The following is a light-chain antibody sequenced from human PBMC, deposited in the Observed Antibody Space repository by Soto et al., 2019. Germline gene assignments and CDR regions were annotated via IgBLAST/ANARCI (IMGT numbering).Light chain of an antibody. J-gene: IGLJ2*01. CDR3: AAWDDSLSGVV. V-gene: IGLV1-47*01. CDR2: RNN. Sequence: QSVLTQPPSASGTPGQMVTISCSGSYSNIGRSYVFWYKQVPGTAPRLLIYRNNHRPSGVPERFAGSKSGTGASLAISGLQSDDEAVYYCAAWDDSLSGVVFGGGTKVTVL. CDR1: YSNIGRSY.